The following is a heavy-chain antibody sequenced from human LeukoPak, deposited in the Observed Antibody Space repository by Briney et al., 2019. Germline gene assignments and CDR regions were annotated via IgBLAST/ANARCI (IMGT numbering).Heavy chain of an antibody. J-gene: IGHJ4*02. Sequence: SETLSLTCTVSGGSISSYYWSWIRQPPGKGREWSGYIYYGGRTNYNPSPKSRVTISVDTSKNQFSLKLSSVTAADTAVYYCARHGYGDPPLWGQGTLVTVSS. CDR2: IYYGGRT. V-gene: IGHV4-59*08. CDR3: ARHGYGDPPL. CDR1: GGSISSYY. D-gene: IGHD4-17*01.